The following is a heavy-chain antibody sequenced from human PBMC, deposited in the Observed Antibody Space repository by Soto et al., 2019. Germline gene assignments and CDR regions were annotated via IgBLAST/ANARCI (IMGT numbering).Heavy chain of an antibody. Sequence: EVQLVESGGGLVKPGGSLRLSCAASGFTFSSYSMNWVRQAPGKGLEWVSSISSSSSYIYYADSVKGRFTISRDNAKNSLYLQMNSLRAEDTALYYCARDRGSGTDEGWFDPWGQGTLVTVSS. CDR1: GFTFSSYS. CDR3: ARDRGSGTDEGWFDP. D-gene: IGHD3-10*01. V-gene: IGHV3-21*01. CDR2: ISSSSSYI. J-gene: IGHJ5*02.